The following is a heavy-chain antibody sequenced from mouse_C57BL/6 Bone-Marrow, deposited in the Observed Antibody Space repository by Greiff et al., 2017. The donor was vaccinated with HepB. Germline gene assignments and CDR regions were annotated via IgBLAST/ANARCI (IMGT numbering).Heavy chain of an antibody. CDR3: ARAYGSSPFAY. CDR1: GYTFTSYW. Sequence: QVQLKQPGAELVMPGASVKLSCKASGYTFTSYWMHWVKQRPGQGLEWIGEIDPSDSYTNYNQKFKGKSTLTVDKSSSTAYMQLSSLQSEDSAVYYCARAYGSSPFAYWGQGTLVTVSA. D-gene: IGHD1-1*01. CDR2: IDPSDSYT. V-gene: IGHV1-69*01. J-gene: IGHJ3*01.